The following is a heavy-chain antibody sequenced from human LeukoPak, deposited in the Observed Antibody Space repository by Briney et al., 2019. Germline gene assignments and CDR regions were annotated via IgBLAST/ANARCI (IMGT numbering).Heavy chain of an antibody. CDR2: ISWNSGSI. CDR1: GFTFDDYA. Sequence: PGGSLRLSCAASGFTFDDYAMHWVRQAPGKGLEWVSGISWNSGSIGYADSVKGRFTISRDNAKNSLYLQMNSLRAEDTALYYCAKGGQLVKSQMDYWGQGTLVTVSS. D-gene: IGHD6-13*01. CDR3: AKGGQLVKSQMDY. J-gene: IGHJ4*02. V-gene: IGHV3-9*01.